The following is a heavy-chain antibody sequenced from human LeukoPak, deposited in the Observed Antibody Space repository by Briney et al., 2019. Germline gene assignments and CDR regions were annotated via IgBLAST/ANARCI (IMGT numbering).Heavy chain of an antibody. CDR3: ATFYDSSGYYSDY. CDR1: GFTFSNYW. CDR2: INHSGST. J-gene: IGHJ4*02. D-gene: IGHD3-22*01. V-gene: IGHV4-34*08. Sequence: GSLRLSCTASGFTFSNYWMGWIRQPPGKGLEWIGEINHSGSTNYNPSLKSRVTISVDTSKNQFSLKLSSVTAADTAVYYCATFYDSSGYYSDYWGQGTLVTVSS.